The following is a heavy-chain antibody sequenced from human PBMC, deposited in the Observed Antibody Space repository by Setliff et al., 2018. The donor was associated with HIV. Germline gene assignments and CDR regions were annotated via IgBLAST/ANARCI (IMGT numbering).Heavy chain of an antibody. CDR2: ISYSGTT. Sequence: SETLSLTCSVSGGSISSSSYYWGWIRQPPGKGLEWIGFISYSGTTYYNPSLKSRVTISVDMSNNQFSLKVTSVTAADTAVYYCMRGRSITIFGVAYFDFWGQGTQVTVSS. V-gene: IGHV4-39*07. D-gene: IGHD3-3*01. CDR1: GGSISSSSYY. J-gene: IGHJ4*02. CDR3: MRGRSITIFGVAYFDF.